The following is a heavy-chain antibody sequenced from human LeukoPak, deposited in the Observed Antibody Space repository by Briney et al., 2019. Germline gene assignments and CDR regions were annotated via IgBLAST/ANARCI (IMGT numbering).Heavy chain of an antibody. CDR1: GYTFTSYD. Sequence: ASVKVSCKASGYTFTSYDINWVRQATGQGLEWMGWMNPNSGNTGYAQKFQGRATITRNTSISTAYMELSSLRSEDTAVYYCARALYSGSYYADYWGQGTLVTVSS. D-gene: IGHD1-26*01. V-gene: IGHV1-8*03. J-gene: IGHJ4*02. CDR3: ARALYSGSYYADY. CDR2: MNPNSGNT.